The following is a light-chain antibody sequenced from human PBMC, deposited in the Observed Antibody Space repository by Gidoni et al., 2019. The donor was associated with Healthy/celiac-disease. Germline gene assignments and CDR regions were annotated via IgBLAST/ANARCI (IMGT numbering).Light chain of an antibody. CDR3: QQYGSSPLT. J-gene: IGKJ4*01. CDR2: GAS. CDR1: QSVSSSY. V-gene: IGKV3-20*01. Sequence: EIVLTHSPGTLSLSTGERATLSCRASQSVSSSYLAWYQQKPGQAPRLLIYGASSRATGIPDRFSGSGSGTDFTLTISRLEPEDFAVYYCQQYGSSPLTFGGGTKVEIK.